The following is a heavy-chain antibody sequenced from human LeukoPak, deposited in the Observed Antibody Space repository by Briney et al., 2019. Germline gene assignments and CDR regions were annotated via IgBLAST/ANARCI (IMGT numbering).Heavy chain of an antibody. J-gene: IGHJ4*02. V-gene: IGHV1-2*04. Sequence: ASVKDSCKASGYTFTGYYMHWVRQAPGQGLEWMGWINPNSGGTNYAQKFQGWVTMTRDTSISTAYMELSRLRSDDTAVYYCARGRRYFDWLLVEWGQGTLVTVSS. CDR2: INPNSGGT. CDR3: ARGRRYFDWLLVE. D-gene: IGHD3-9*01. CDR1: GYTFTGYY.